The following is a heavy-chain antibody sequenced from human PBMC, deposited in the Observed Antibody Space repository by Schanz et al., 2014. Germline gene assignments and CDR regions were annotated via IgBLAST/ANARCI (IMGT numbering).Heavy chain of an antibody. J-gene: IGHJ3*02. D-gene: IGHD3-10*01. Sequence: EVQLLESGGGLVRPGGSLRLSCAASGFTFSSYTMNWVRQAPGKGLEWVSAISGSGGSTVYADSVKGRFAISRDNSNNTVFLQMNSLRAEDTAVYYCAKDVFNGVARGVIISHDAIDIWGQGTKVTVSS. CDR1: GFTFSSYT. V-gene: IGHV3-23*01. CDR3: AKDVFNGVARGVIISHDAIDI. CDR2: ISGSGGST.